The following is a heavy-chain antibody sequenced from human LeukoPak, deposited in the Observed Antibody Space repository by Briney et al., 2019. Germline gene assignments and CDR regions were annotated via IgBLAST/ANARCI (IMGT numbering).Heavy chain of an antibody. V-gene: IGHV3-74*01. J-gene: IGHJ4*02. CDR2: INTDGSNT. CDR3: ARTSSVGY. CDR1: GFTFSSYW. Sequence: GGSLRLSCAVSGFTFSSYWMSWFRQAPGKGLVWVSRINTDGSNTNYADSVKGRLTISRDNAKNTLYLQMNSLRAEDTAVYYCARTSSVGYWGQGTLVTVSS.